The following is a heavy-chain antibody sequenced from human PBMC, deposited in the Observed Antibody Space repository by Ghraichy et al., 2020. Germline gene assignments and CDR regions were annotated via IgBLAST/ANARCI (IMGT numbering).Heavy chain of an antibody. D-gene: IGHD1-26*01. J-gene: IGHJ6*02. Sequence: GSLRLSCTVSGAPISYKYWNWVRQPPGKGLEWIGYIHYSGSTNYKSSLKSRVTISVDTSKNQFSLRLTSVTAADTAVYYCARSSGSSVYYYYGMDLWGQGTTVTVSS. CDR3: ARSSGSSVYYYYGMDL. CDR1: GAPISYKY. CDR2: IHYSGST. V-gene: IGHV4-59*01.